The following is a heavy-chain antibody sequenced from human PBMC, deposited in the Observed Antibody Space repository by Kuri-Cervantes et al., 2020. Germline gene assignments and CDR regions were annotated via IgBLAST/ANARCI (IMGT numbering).Heavy chain of an antibody. Sequence: SETLSLTCTVSGGSISSYYWSWIRQPPGEGLEWIGSIYHSGSTYYNPSLKSRVTISVDTSKNQFSLKLSSVTAADTAVYYCARAPFDWRFDYWGQGTLVTVSS. CDR2: IYHSGST. CDR1: GGSISSYY. J-gene: IGHJ4*02. V-gene: IGHV4-38-2*02. CDR3: ARAPFDWRFDY. D-gene: IGHD3-9*01.